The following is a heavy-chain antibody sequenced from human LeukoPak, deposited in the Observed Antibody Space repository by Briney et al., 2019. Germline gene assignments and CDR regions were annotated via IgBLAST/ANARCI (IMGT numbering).Heavy chain of an antibody. V-gene: IGHV3-30*18. CDR2: IAYHGNTE. CDR1: GFTISSHG. J-gene: IGHJ5*02. D-gene: IGHD6-19*01. Sequence: TGGSLRLSCAVSGFTISSHGMHWVRQAPGKGPEWVAMIAYHGNTEYYGDSVKGRFTISRDNSENTLYLQMDSLRAEDTAVYHCAKDWGSGGWYNYFDPWGQGTLVTVSS. CDR3: AKDWGSGGWYNYFDP.